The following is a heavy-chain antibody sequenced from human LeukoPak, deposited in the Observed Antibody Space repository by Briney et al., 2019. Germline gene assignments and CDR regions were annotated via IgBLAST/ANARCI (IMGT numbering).Heavy chain of an antibody. V-gene: IGHV3-30*18. CDR2: ISHDENTK. Sequence: PGMSLRLSCAASGFTFTSHAMHWVRQPPGKGLECVAVISHDENTKYYADSVKGRFTISRDNSKNTLYLQMNSLRVEDTAVYYCAKDRFATTGTFFDHWGQGTLVTVSS. D-gene: IGHD1-1*01. CDR1: GFTFTSHA. J-gene: IGHJ4*02. CDR3: AKDRFATTGTFFDH.